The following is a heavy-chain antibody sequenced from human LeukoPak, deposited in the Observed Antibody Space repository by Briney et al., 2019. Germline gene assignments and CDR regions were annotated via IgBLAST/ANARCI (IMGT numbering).Heavy chain of an antibody. CDR3: ARAQRGIVVVPAADLFDY. Sequence: SVKVSCKASGGTFSSYAISWVRQAPGQGLEWMGRIIPILGIANYAQKFQGRVTITADKSTSTAYMELSSLRSEDTAVYYCARAQRGIVVVPAADLFDYWGQGTLVTVSS. CDR2: IIPILGIA. CDR1: GGTFSSYA. J-gene: IGHJ4*02. D-gene: IGHD2-2*01. V-gene: IGHV1-69*04.